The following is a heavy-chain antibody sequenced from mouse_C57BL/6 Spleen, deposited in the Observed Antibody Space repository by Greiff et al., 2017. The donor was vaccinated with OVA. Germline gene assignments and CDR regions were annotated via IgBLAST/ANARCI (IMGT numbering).Heavy chain of an antibody. CDR2: IDPENGDT. CDR3: TATVVASDWYFDV. D-gene: IGHD1-1*01. Sequence: EVKLQESGAELVRPGASVKLSCTASGFNIKDDYMHWVKQRPEQGLAWIGWIDPENGDTEYASKFQGKATITADTSSNTAYLQLSSLTSEDTAVYYCTATVVASDWYFDVWGTGTTVTVSS. CDR1: GFNIKDDY. V-gene: IGHV14-4*01. J-gene: IGHJ1*03.